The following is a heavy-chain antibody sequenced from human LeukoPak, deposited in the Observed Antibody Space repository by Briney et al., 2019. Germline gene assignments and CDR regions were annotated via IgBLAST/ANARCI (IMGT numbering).Heavy chain of an antibody. V-gene: IGHV1-18*01. Sequence: ASVKVSCKASGYTFTSYGISWVRQAPGQGLEWMGWISAYNGSTNYAQKLQGRVTMTTDTSTSTAYMELRSLRSDDTAVYYCARVPSSSWYGWFDPWGQGTLVTVSP. CDR2: ISAYNGST. CDR3: ARVPSSSWYGWFDP. J-gene: IGHJ5*02. CDR1: GYTFTSYG. D-gene: IGHD6-13*01.